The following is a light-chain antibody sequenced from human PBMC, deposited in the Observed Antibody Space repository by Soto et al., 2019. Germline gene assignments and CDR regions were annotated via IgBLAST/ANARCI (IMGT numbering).Light chain of an antibody. CDR3: QQYESTPPT. CDR2: WAS. CDR1: QSVLYSSNNKNY. J-gene: IGKJ2*01. Sequence: DIVMTQSPDSLAVSLGERATINCKSSQSVLYSSNNKNYLAWYQQRPGQPPKLLIYWASTRESGVPDRFSGSGSRTDFTLTITSLQAEDEAVYYCQQYESTPPTFGQGTKLEIK. V-gene: IGKV4-1*01.